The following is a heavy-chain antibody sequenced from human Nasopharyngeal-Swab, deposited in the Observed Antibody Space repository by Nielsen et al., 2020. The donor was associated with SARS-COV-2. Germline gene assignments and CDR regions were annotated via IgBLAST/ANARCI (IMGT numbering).Heavy chain of an antibody. CDR1: GGSFSGYY. Sequence: SETLSLTCAVYGGSFSGYYWSWIRQPPGKGLVWIGEINHSGSTNYNPSLKSRVTISVDTSKNQFSLKLSSVTAADTAVYYCARASNYYDSSGYYPFFDYWGQGTLVTVSS. J-gene: IGHJ4*02. D-gene: IGHD3-22*01. CDR3: ARASNYYDSSGYYPFFDY. CDR2: INHSGST. V-gene: IGHV4-34*01.